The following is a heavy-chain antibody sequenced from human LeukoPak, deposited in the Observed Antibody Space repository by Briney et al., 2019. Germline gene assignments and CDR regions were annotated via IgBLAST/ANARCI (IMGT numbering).Heavy chain of an antibody. D-gene: IGHD4-17*01. Sequence: SVKVSCKASGGTFSSYAISWVRQAPGQGLEWMGGIIPIFGTANYAQKFQGRVTITADESTSTAYMELSSLRSEDTAVYYCARVTVTKDCYYYGMDVWGQGTTVTVSS. CDR3: ARVTVTKDCYYYGMDV. V-gene: IGHV1-69*13. CDR1: GGTFSSYA. J-gene: IGHJ6*02. CDR2: IIPIFGTA.